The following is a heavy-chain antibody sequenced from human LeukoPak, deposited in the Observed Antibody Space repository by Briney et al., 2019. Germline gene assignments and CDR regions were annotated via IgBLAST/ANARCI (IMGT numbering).Heavy chain of an antibody. J-gene: IGHJ4*02. CDR2: IKQGGSEK. CDR3: AKGPNYGARVDYSDF. D-gene: IGHD4-17*01. V-gene: IGHV3-7*01. CDR1: GFTFSSYW. Sequence: GGSLRLSCAASGFTFSSYWMSWVRQAPGKGLEWVANIKQGGSEKYYADSVKGRFTVSRDDAKSSLYLQMNSLSADDTAVYYCAKGPNYGARVDYSDFWGQGTKVTVSS.